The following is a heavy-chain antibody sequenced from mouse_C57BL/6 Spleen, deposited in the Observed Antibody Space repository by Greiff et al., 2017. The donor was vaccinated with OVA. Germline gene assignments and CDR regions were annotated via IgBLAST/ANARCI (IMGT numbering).Heavy chain of an antibody. CDR2: IDPSDSYT. Sequence: QVQLQQPGAELVKPGASVKLSCKASGYTFTSYWMQWVKQRPGQGLEWIGEIDPSDSYTNYNQKFKGKATLTVDTSSSTAYMQLSSLTSDDSAVYYCARGGNHPYYFDYWGQGTTLTVSS. CDR1: GYTFTSYW. CDR3: ARGGNHPYYFDY. V-gene: IGHV1-50*01. D-gene: IGHD2-1*01. J-gene: IGHJ2*01.